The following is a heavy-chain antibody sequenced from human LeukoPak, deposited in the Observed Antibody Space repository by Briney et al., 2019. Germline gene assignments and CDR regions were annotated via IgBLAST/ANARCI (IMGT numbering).Heavy chain of an antibody. V-gene: IGHV4-34*01. CDR2: INRSGST. J-gene: IGHJ6*02. CDR3: ARGSCSSTSCYPVYYYGMDV. D-gene: IGHD2-2*01. Sequence: SETLSLTCAVYGGSFSGYYWSWIRQPPGKGLEWIGEINRSGSTNYNPSLKSRVTISVDTSKNQFSLKLSSVTAADTAVYYCARGSCSSTSCYPVYYYGMDVWGQGTTVTVSS. CDR1: GGSFSGYY.